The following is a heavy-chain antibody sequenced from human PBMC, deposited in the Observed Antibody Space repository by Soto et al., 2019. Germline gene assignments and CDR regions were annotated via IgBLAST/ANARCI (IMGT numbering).Heavy chain of an antibody. CDR2: INPNSGGT. Sequence: GASVKVSCKASGYTFSDYYIHWVRQAPGQGLEWMGWINPNSGGTKYAAKFQGGVTMTRDTSITTAYMELSRLRSGDTAVYYCAREPATAKPEGVDFWGQGTLVTV. CDR1: GYTFSDYY. V-gene: IGHV1-2*02. J-gene: IGHJ4*02. D-gene: IGHD1-1*01. CDR3: AREPATAKPEGVDF.